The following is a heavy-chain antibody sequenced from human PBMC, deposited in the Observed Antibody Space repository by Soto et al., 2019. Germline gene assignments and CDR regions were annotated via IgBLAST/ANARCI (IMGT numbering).Heavy chain of an antibody. J-gene: IGHJ4*02. CDR1: GYTFTGYY. CDR3: ARSHYYDSSGLLGY. CDR2: INPNSGGT. D-gene: IGHD3-22*01. Sequence: ASVKVSCKASGYTFTGYYMHWVRQAPGQGLEWMGWINPNSGGTNYAQKFQGWVTTTRDTSISTAYMELSRLRSDDTAVYYCARSHYYDSSGLLGYWGQGTLVTVSS. V-gene: IGHV1-2*04.